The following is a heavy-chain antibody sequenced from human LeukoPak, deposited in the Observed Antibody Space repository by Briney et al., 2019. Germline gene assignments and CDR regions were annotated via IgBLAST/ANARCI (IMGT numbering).Heavy chain of an antibody. D-gene: IGHD4-17*01. CDR1: GGSISSYY. CDR3: ARGLNRNDYGDYGY. J-gene: IGHJ4*02. V-gene: IGHV4-59*01. Sequence: SETLSLTCTVSGGSISSYYWSWIRQPPGKGLEWIGYIYYSGSTNYNPSLKSRVTISVQTSKNQFSLKLSSVTAADTAVYYCARGLNRNDYGDYGYWGQGTLVTVSS. CDR2: IYYSGST.